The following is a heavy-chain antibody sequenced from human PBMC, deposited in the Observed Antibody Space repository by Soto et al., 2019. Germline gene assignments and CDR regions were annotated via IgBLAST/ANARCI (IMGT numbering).Heavy chain of an antibody. J-gene: IGHJ5*02. D-gene: IGHD3-22*01. V-gene: IGHV4-59*01. CDR1: GGSISSVY. Sequence: SETLSLTFSVSGGSISSVYWTWIRPPPGKGLEWIGYIYYGGSINYNPSLKSRVIISVDTAKNQFSLRLSSVSAADTAVYYCTGAYYDVSGYSLDPWGQGTSVT. CDR3: TGAYYDVSGYSLDP. CDR2: IYYGGSI.